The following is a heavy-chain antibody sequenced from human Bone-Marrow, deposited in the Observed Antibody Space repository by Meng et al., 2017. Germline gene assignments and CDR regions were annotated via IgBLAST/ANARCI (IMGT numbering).Heavy chain of an antibody. D-gene: IGHD6-13*01. V-gene: IGHV4-39*07. CDR1: GGSISSSSYY. CDR3: ARDPASPYSSSWYYYYYGMDV. J-gene: IGHJ6*02. Sequence: GSLRLSCTVSGGSISSSSYYWGWIRQPPGKGLEWIGSIYYSGSTSYNPSLKSRVTISVDTSKNQFSLKLSSVTAADTAVYYCARDPASPYSSSWYYYYYGMDVWGQGTTVTVSS. CDR2: IYYSGST.